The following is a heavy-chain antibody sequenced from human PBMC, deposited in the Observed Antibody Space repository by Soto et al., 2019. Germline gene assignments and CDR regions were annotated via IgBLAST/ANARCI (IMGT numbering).Heavy chain of an antibody. V-gene: IGHV1-2*05. J-gene: IGHJ6*02. CDR3: ARDRGVGMGAIMYYGMDV. CDR2: INPNSGGT. Sequence: GASVKVSCKASGYTFTGYYMHWVRQAPGQGLEWMGRINPNSGGTNYAQKFQGWVTMTRDTSISTAYMELSRLRSDDTVVYYCARDRGVGMGAIMYYGMDVWGQGTTVTVSS. D-gene: IGHD3-10*01. CDR1: GYTFTGYY.